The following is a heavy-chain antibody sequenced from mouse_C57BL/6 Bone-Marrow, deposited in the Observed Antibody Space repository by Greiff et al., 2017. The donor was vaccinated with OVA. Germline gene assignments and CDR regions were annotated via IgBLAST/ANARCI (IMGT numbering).Heavy chain of an antibody. CDR3: ARSPHYYGSSYQYFDV. V-gene: IGHV3-8*01. CDR1: GYSITSDY. CDR2: ISYSGST. Sequence: EVQLQQSGPGLAKPSQTLSLTCSVTGYSITSDYWNWIRKFPGNKLEYMGYISYSGSTYYNPSLKSRISITRDTSKNQYYLQLNSVTTEDTATYYCARSPHYYGSSYQYFDVWGTGTTVTVSS. J-gene: IGHJ1*03. D-gene: IGHD1-1*01.